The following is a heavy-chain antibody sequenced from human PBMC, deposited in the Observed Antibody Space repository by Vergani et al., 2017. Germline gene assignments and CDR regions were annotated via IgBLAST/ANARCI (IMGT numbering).Heavy chain of an antibody. CDR1: GDSISSVSYY. J-gene: IGHJ6*03. CDR3: ARVGGTGVVGTSDSVRGGFYNYYFYMDV. CDR2: IYSSGST. Sequence: QVLLQESGPGLVKPSQTLSLTCTVSGDSISSVSYYWSWIRQPAGKGLEWIGRIYSSGSTYYNPSLKSRVTMSADTSHNQFSLRLTSGTAADSAISYCARVGGTGVVGTSDSVRGGFYNYYFYMDVWGKGTTVTVSS. V-gene: IGHV4-61*02. D-gene: IGHD3-16*01.